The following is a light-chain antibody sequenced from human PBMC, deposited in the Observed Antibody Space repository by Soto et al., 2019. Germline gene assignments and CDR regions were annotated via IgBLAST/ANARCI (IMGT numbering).Light chain of an antibody. CDR2: DAS. CDR1: QPIGTN. Sequence: EVVMTQSPATLSVSPGERATLSCRASQPIGTNLGWYQQKPGQAPRLLIYDASIRDTGIPARFSGSGSGTEFNFTISSLQSEDFAVYYCQHYDRWPPTFGQGTRVEIK. V-gene: IGKV3-15*01. J-gene: IGKJ1*01. CDR3: QHYDRWPPT.